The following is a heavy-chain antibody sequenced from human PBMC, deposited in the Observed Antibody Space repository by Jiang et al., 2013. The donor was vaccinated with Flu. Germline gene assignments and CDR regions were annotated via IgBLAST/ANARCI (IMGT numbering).Heavy chain of an antibody. V-gene: IGHV4-38-2*02. CDR1: LFHQQWWLL. D-gene: IGHD3-22*01. CDR2: IYHSGTT. Sequence: GLVKPSETLSLTSRCLWLFHQQWWLLLGLESGQPPTGRGLEWIGSIYHSGTTYYNPSLRSRVTISVDTSKNQFSLKLSSVTAADTAVYYCARDPKMYYYDSTAYKSFDFWGQGTLVTVSS. CDR3: ARDPKMYYYDSTAYKSFDF. J-gene: IGHJ4*02.